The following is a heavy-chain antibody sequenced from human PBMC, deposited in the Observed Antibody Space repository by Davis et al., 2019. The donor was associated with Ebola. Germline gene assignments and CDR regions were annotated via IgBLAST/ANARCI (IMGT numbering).Heavy chain of an antibody. J-gene: IGHJ4*02. V-gene: IGHV1-69*04. CDR1: AGTFSSYA. Sequence: SVKVSCTASAGTFSSYATSWVRQAPGQGLEWMGRIIPILGIANYAQKFQGRVTITADKSTSTAYMELSSLRSEDTAVYYCARLGDGYNGYWGQGTLVTVSS. D-gene: IGHD5-24*01. CDR2: IIPILGIA. CDR3: ARLGDGYNGY.